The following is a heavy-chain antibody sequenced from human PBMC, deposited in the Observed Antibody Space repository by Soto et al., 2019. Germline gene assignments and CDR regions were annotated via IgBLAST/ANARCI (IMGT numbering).Heavy chain of an antibody. Sequence: GGSLGLSCVPSGSVFTFSDHYMDWVRQAPGKGLDWVGRITNKANGYTTQYAASVNGTFTISSDDSKNSLYLKMNSLKTEDTAVYYCTRGHSSVSIYAFDIWGQEAMVTGSS. CDR1: GSVFTFSDHY. CDR2: ITNKANGYTT. CDR3: TRGHSSVSIYAFDI. J-gene: IGHJ3*02. V-gene: IGHV3-72*01. D-gene: IGHD6-19*01.